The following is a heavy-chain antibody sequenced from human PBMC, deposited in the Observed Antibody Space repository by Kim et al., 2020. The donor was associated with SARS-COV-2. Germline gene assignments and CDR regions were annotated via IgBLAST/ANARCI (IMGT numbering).Heavy chain of an antibody. V-gene: IGHV3-33*01. CDR2: IWYDGSNK. J-gene: IGHJ6*02. CDR1: GFTFSSYG. CDR3: ARDQIGEFSGMDV. D-gene: IGHD3-10*01. Sequence: GGSLRLSCAASGFTFSSYGMHWVRQAPGKGLEWLAVIWYDGSNKYYADSVKGRFTISRDNSKNTLYLQMNSLRAEDTAVYYCARDQIGEFSGMDVWGQGT.